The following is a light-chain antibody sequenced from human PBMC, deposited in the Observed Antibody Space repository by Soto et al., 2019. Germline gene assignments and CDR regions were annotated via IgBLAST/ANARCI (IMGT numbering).Light chain of an antibody. V-gene: IGLV2-11*01. CDR1: SSDVGGYDF. J-gene: IGLJ2*01. Sequence: QSALTQPRSVSGSPGQSVTISCTGTSSDVGGYDFVSWYQQHPGKAPKLMIYDVSKRPSGVPDRFSGSKSGNTASLTISGLQAEDEAYYYCCSYAGGYVIFGGGTKLTVL. CDR3: CSYAGGYVI. CDR2: DVS.